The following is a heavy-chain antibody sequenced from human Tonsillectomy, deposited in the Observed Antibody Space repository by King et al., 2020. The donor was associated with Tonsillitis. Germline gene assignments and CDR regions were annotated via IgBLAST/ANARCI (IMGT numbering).Heavy chain of an antibody. Sequence: VQLVESGGGLVKPGGSLRLSCAASGFTFSTFIMNWVRQAPGKGLEWVSSISSSSSYIYYADSVKGRFTISRDNAKKSLYLQMNSLRAEDTAVYYCAVGFGAVAANWFDPWGQGTLVTVSS. D-gene: IGHD6-19*01. CDR1: GFTFSTFI. J-gene: IGHJ5*02. V-gene: IGHV3-21*01. CDR2: ISSSSSYI. CDR3: AVGFGAVAANWFDP.